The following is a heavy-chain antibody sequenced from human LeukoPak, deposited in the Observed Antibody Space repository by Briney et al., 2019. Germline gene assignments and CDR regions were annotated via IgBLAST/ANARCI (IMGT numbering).Heavy chain of an antibody. CDR1: GGSISSSHYY. J-gene: IGHJ4*02. V-gene: IGHV4-39*01. Sequence: SSETLSLTCTVSGGSISSSHYYWGWIRQPPGKGLEWIGSIYYSGGTFYNPSLKSRVTISVDTSKNQFSLKLSSVTAADTAVYYCASLNDYGDYGWGQGTLVTVSS. CDR2: IYYSGGT. CDR3: ASLNDYGDYG. D-gene: IGHD4-17*01.